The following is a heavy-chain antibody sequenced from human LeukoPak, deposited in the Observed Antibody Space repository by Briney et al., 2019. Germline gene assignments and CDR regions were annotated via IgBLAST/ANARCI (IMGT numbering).Heavy chain of an antibody. CDR3: ATRNYYGSGSFDY. CDR2: INPNSGGT. D-gene: IGHD3-10*01. CDR1: GYAFTGYY. J-gene: IGHJ4*02. V-gene: IGHV1-2*02. Sequence: ASVKVSCKASGYAFTGYYMHWVRQAPGQGLEWIGWINPNSGGTNYAQKFQGRVTMTEDTSTDTAYMELSSLRSEDTAVYYCATRNYYGSGSFDYWGQGTLVTVSS.